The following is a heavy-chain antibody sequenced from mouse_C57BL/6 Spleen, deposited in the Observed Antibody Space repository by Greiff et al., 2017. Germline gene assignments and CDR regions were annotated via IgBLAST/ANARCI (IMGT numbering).Heavy chain of an antibody. V-gene: IGHV1-80*01. J-gene: IGHJ1*03. D-gene: IGHD1-1*01. CDR1: GYAFSSYW. CDR2: IYPGDGDT. Sequence: QVQLQQSGAELVKPGASVKISCKASGYAFSSYWMNWVKQRPGKGLEWIGQIYPGDGDTNYNGKFKGKATLTADKSSSTAYMQLSSLTSEDSAVYFCARWYYGSPWYFDVWGTGTTVTVSS. CDR3: ARWYYGSPWYFDV.